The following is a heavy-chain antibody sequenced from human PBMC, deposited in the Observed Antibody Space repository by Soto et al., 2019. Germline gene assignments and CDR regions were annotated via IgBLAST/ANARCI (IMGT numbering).Heavy chain of an antibody. CDR3: AKGSDIVATIFDY. V-gene: IGHV3-23*01. Sequence: PGGSLRLSCAASGFTFSSYAMSWVRQAPGKGLERVSTISGSGGSTYNADSVKGRFTISRDNSQNTLYLQMNSLRAEDTAVYYCAKGSDIVATIFDYWGQGTLVTVSS. CDR1: GFTFSSYA. CDR2: ISGSGGST. D-gene: IGHD5-12*01. J-gene: IGHJ4*02.